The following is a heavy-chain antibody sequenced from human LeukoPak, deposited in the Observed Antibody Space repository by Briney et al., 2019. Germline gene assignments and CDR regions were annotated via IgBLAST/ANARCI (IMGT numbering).Heavy chain of an antibody. J-gene: IGHJ3*02. D-gene: IGHD1-26*01. CDR3: ARETVYGSPRAFDI. CDR1: GYTFTGYY. CDR2: INPNSGGT. Sequence: ASVKVSCKASGYTFTGYYMHWVRQAPGQGLEWMGWINPNSGGTSYAQKFQGRVTMTRDTSTSTVYMELSSLRSEDTAVYYCARETVYGSPRAFDIWGQGTMVTVSS. V-gene: IGHV1-2*02.